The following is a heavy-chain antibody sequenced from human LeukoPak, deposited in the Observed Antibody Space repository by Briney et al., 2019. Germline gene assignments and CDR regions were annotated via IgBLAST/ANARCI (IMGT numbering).Heavy chain of an antibody. CDR2: IYYSGST. Sequence: SETLSLTCTVSGGSISSSSYYWGWIRQPPGKGLEWIGSIYYSGSTYYNPSLKSRVTISVDTSKNQFSLKLSSVTAADTAVYYCARDRILYSPSKLDPWGQGTLVTVSS. J-gene: IGHJ5*02. D-gene: IGHD2-8*01. V-gene: IGHV4-39*07. CDR3: ARDRILYSPSKLDP. CDR1: GGSISSSSYY.